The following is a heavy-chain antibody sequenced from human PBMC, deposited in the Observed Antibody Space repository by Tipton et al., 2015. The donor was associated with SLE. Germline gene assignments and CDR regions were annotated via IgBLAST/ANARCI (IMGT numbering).Heavy chain of an antibody. CDR2: VFYGGRY. CDR1: NGSITSLYDY. CDR3: ARDPKY. Sequence: TLSLTCTVSNGSITSLYDYWGWVRQPPGKGLEWLGSVFYGGRYYYNASLRSRVTISADTSKNQFSLKLTSVTAADTAVYYCARDPKYWGQGTLVIVSS. V-gene: IGHV4-39*07. J-gene: IGHJ4*02.